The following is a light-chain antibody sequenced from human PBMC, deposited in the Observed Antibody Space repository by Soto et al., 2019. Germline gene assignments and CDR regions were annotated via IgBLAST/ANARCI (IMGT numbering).Light chain of an antibody. Sequence: EIVLTQSPGTLSLSPGERATLSCRASQSVSSSYLAWYQQKPGQAPRLLIYDASNRATGIPARFSGSGSGTDFTLTISSLEPEDFAVYYCQQHSGWPRTFGQGTKVEVK. CDR3: QQHSGWPRT. CDR1: QSVSSSY. J-gene: IGKJ1*01. CDR2: DAS. V-gene: IGKV3-11*01.